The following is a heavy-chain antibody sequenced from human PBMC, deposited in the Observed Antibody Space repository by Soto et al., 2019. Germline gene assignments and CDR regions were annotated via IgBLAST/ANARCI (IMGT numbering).Heavy chain of an antibody. CDR2: IIPIFGTA. CDR3: AGGERGYDQGYFDY. V-gene: IGHV1-69*12. Sequence: QVQLVQSGAEVKKPGSSVKVSCKASGGTFSSYAISWVRQAPGQGLEWMGGIIPIFGTANYAQKVQGRVTITADESASTAYMGLSSLRSVGTAVYYCAGGERGYDQGYFDYCGRGTLVTVSS. CDR1: GGTFSSYA. J-gene: IGHJ4*02. D-gene: IGHD5-12*01.